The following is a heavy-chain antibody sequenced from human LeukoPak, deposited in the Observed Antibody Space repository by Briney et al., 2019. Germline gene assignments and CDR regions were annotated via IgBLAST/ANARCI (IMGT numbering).Heavy chain of an antibody. J-gene: IGHJ6*02. Sequence: GASVKVSCKASGGTFDNSAMNWVRQAPGQGLEWMGRIIPILNIPNYAQKLQGRVTIAADKSTSTAYMELSSLRSDDTAVYYCAREKMEVGYYGLDVWGQGTTVTVSS. CDR3: AREKMEVGYYGLDV. CDR1: GGTFDNSA. D-gene: IGHD1-1*01. CDR2: IIPILNIP. V-gene: IGHV1-69*04.